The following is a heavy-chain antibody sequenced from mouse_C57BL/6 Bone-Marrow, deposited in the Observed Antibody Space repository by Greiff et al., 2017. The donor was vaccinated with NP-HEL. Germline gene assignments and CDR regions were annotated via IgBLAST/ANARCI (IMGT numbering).Heavy chain of an antibody. Sequence: EVHLVESGGGLVQPGGSLSLSCAASGFTFTDYYMSWVRQPPGKALEWLGFIRNKANGYTTEYSASVKGRFTISRDNSQSILYLQMNALRAEDSATYYCARYGYYGSRDWYFDVWGTGTTVTVSS. CDR3: ARYGYYGSRDWYFDV. D-gene: IGHD1-1*01. V-gene: IGHV7-3*01. J-gene: IGHJ1*03. CDR2: IRNKANGYTT. CDR1: GFTFTDYY.